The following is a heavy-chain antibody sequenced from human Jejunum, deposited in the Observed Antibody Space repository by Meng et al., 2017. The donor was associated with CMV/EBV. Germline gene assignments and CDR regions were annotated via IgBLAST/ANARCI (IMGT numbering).Heavy chain of an antibody. J-gene: IGHJ4*02. Sequence: YYMGWLRQTPGKGLEWISYISQGSDNIFYADSVKGRFTVSRDNAKSSLFLQMDSLRAEDTALYYCVKDRGVPYYESLTGYSYFDYWGQGALVTVSS. CDR2: ISQGSDNI. D-gene: IGHD3-9*01. V-gene: IGHV3-11*04. CDR1: YY. CDR3: VKDRGVPYYESLTGYSYFDY.